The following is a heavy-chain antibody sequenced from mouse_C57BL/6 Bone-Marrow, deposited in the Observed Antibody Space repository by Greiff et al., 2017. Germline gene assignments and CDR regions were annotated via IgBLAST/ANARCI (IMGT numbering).Heavy chain of an antibody. V-gene: IGHV1-56*01. CDR3: ASDYYYSSSYFDF. Sequence: VQLQQSGPELVRPGASVKISCKAPGYTFTSHWMQWVRQRPGHGLEWIGEIFPGSGSTYYNEKFKCKATMTVDTSSSTAYMQLSSLTSDDSAVYFCASDYYYSSSYFDFWGQGTTVTVSS. CDR2: IFPGSGST. J-gene: IGHJ2*01. CDR1: GYTFTSHW. D-gene: IGHD1-1*01.